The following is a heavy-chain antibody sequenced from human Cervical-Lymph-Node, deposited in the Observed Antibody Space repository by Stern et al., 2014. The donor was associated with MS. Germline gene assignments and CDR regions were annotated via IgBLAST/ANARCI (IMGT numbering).Heavy chain of an antibody. CDR2: IYPGDSKT. CDR3: ARLVNFNYFDP. D-gene: IGHD3-22*01. Sequence: EVQLVESGAEVKKPGESVKISCKGSGYTFAFYWIAWVRQMPGKGLEWMGIIYPGDSKTTYSPSFEGPVTFSPDASISTPYLHRNSPKASDTGIYYCARLVNFNYFDPWGQGTLVTVSS. CDR1: GYTFAFYW. J-gene: IGHJ5*02. V-gene: IGHV5-51*01.